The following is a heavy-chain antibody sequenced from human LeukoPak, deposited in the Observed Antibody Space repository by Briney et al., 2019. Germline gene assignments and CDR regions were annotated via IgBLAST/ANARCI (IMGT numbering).Heavy chain of an antibody. CDR2: ISSSSSYI. J-gene: IGHJ3*02. CDR1: GFTFSSYS. V-gene: IGHV3-21*01. D-gene: IGHD3-22*01. Sequence: GGSLRLSCAAPGFTFSSYSMNWVRQAPGKGLEWVSSISSSSSYIYYADSVKGRFTISRDNAKNSLYLQMNSLRAEDTAVYYCARDRDPGYNDSSGYRRVNAFDIWGQGTMVTVSS. CDR3: ARDRDPGYNDSSGYRRVNAFDI.